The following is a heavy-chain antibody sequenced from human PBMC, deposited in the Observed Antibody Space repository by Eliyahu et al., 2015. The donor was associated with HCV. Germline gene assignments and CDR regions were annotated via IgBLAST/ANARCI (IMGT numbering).Heavy chain of an antibody. V-gene: IGHV4-39*07. CDR3: ARAFVTDDYVWGSYRHFDY. Sequence: QLQLQESGPGLVKPSETLSLTCTVXGGSISXXSYXWGGPARPPGXGLXWIGSIYLGGGTYYXPSLKSRVTISVDTSKNQFSLKLSSVTAADTAVYYCARAFVTDDYVWGSYRHFDYWGQGTLVTVSS. CDR2: IYLGGGT. J-gene: IGHJ4*02. D-gene: IGHD3-16*02. CDR1: GGSISXXSYX.